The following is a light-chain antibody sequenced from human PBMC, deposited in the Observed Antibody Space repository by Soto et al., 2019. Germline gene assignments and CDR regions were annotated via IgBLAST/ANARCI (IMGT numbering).Light chain of an antibody. Sequence: EIVMTQSPATLSASPGERATLSCRASQSVSSNLAWYQQKPGQAPRLLIYGASTRATGIPARFSGSGSGTELTLTISSLQSEDVALYYCQHYNKWPPTFGQGTKVEIK. CDR3: QHYNKWPPT. V-gene: IGKV3-15*01. J-gene: IGKJ1*01. CDR2: GAS. CDR1: QSVSSN.